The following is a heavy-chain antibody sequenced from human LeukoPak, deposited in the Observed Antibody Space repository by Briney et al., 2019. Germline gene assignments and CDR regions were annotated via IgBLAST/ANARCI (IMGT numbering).Heavy chain of an antibody. J-gene: IGHJ4*02. Sequence: PGGSLRLSCAASGFTFSSYSMNWVRQAPGKGLEWVSSISSSSSYIYYADSVKGRFTISRDNAKNSLYLQVNSLRAEDTAVYYCATDPQQLAQCFDYWGQGTLVTVSS. CDR1: GFTFSSYS. CDR2: ISSSSSYI. CDR3: ATDPQQLAQCFDY. V-gene: IGHV3-21*01. D-gene: IGHD6-13*01.